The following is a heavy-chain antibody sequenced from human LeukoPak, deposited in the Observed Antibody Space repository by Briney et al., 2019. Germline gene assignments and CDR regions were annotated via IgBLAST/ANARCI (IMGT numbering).Heavy chain of an antibody. D-gene: IGHD3-10*01. J-gene: IGHJ1*01. Sequence: PGGSLRLSCTASGFTFGDYAMSWVRQAPGKGLEWVSAISGSGGSTYYADSVKGRFTISRDNAKNSLYLQMNSLRAEDTAVYYCATRGEYFQHWGQGTLVTVSS. CDR3: ATRGEYFQH. V-gene: IGHV3-23*01. CDR2: ISGSGGST. CDR1: GFTFGDYA.